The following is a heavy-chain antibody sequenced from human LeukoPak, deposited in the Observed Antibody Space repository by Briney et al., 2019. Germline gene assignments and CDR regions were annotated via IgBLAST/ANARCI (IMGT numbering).Heavy chain of an antibody. J-gene: IGHJ4*02. V-gene: IGHV3-23*01. CDR1: GFTFTSRS. CDR3: ANAIFGVELLTLDY. Sequence: GGSLKLSCAASGFTFTSRSMAWVRQAPGKGPEWVSSISGSGDGTYYADTVRGRFTISTDNSTSMVNLQMNSLRVEDTAVYYCANAIFGVELLTLDYWGLGTLVAVSS. CDR2: ISGSGDGT. D-gene: IGHD3-10*01.